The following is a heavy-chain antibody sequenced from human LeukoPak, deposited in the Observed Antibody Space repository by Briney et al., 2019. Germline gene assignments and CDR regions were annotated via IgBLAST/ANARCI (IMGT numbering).Heavy chain of an antibody. CDR3: ARRWNYGRNYYIDV. CDR1: GGSFSNYY. Sequence: PSETLSLTCAVYGGSFSNYYWSWIRQPPGKGLEWIGEINESGRINYNPSLMSRVTVSVDTSKNQFSLRLTSVTATDTAVYYCARRWNYGRNYYIDVWGNGATVSVSS. D-gene: IGHD1-7*01. CDR2: INESGRI. J-gene: IGHJ6*03. V-gene: IGHV4-34*01.